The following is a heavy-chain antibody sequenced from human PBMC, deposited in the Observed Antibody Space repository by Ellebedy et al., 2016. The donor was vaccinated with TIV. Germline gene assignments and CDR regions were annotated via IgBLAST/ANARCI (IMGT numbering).Heavy chain of an antibody. D-gene: IGHD2/OR15-2a*01. V-gene: IGHV3-23*01. CDR2: INVNGDNS. Sequence: GESLKISCAASGFTFNLYAMNWVRQTPGKGLEWVSVINVNGDNSYYADSVRGRFTISRDNSKNTLYLNMNNVRAEDTAIYYGAKDRITFSFRGAFDAWGQGTMVAVSS. CDR3: AKDRITFSFRGAFDA. CDR1: GFTFNLYA. J-gene: IGHJ3*01.